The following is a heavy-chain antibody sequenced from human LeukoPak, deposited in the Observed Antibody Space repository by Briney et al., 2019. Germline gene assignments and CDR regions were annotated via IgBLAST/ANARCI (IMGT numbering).Heavy chain of an antibody. CDR2: LSRSGTTT. D-gene: IGHD2-15*01. CDR1: GFNFNMFA. J-gene: IGHJ4*02. Sequence: GGSLRLPCTGTGFNFNMFAMHWVRQAPGKGLEWVSGLSRSGTTTNYADSVKGRFTISRDRSQHTMFLQLNSLRPEDTAVYYCAKEQRIRHCSEGVCMEGYYFDYWGQGTLVTVSS. CDR3: AKEQRIRHCSEGVCMEGYYFDY. V-gene: IGHV3-23*01.